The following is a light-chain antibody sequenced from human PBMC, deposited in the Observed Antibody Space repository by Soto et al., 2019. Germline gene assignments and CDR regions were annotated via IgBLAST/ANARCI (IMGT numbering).Light chain of an antibody. CDR2: VNS. CDR1: SSNIGAGYD. CDR3: QSYDSSLSGSV. Sequence: QSVLTQPPSVSGAPGQRVTISCTGSSSNIGAGYDVHWYQQLPRTAPKLLIYVNSNRPSGVPDRFSGSKSGTSASLAITGLQAEDEADYYCQSYDSSLSGSVFGGGTKLTVL. J-gene: IGLJ2*01. V-gene: IGLV1-40*01.